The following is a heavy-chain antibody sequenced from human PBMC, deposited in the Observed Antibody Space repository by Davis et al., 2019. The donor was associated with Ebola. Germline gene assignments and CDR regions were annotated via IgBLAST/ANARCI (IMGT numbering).Heavy chain of an antibody. D-gene: IGHD1-26*01. Sequence: GESLKISCAASGFTFSSYAMSWVRQAPGKGLEWVSAISGSGGSTYYADSVKGRFTISRDNSKNTLYLQMNSLRAEDTAVYYCAKQRGVGAIDYDYWGQGTVVTVSS. CDR1: GFTFSSYA. CDR2: ISGSGGST. CDR3: AKQRGVGAIDYDY. V-gene: IGHV3-23*01. J-gene: IGHJ4*02.